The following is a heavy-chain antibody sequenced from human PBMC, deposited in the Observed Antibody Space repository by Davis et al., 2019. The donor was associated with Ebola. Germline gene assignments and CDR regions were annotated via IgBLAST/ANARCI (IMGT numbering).Heavy chain of an antibody. CDR3: ARGTYTTGRDYYSYYVMDV. CDR2: IYSSWST. V-gene: IGHV4-59*11. Sequence: MPSETLSLTCTVSGGSISSHYWSWLRQPPGKGLEWIGYIYSSWSTKYHPSLTSRVTASLDTSRNQFSLRLTSVTSADTATYYCARGTYTTGRDYYSYYVMDVWGQGTTVTVSS. CDR1: GGSISSHY. D-gene: IGHD1-1*01. J-gene: IGHJ6*02.